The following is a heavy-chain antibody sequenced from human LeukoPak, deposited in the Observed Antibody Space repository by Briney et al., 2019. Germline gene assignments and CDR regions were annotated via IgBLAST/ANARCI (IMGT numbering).Heavy chain of an antibody. CDR2: ISSSGSTI. CDR3: ARRRGPFDY. D-gene: IGHD3-10*01. Sequence: GGSLRLSCVASGFTFSSYEMNWVRQAPGKGLEWVSYISSSGSTIYYADSVKGRFTISRDNAKNSLYLQMNSLRAEDAAVYYCARRRGPFDYWGQGTLVTVSS. CDR1: GFTFSSYE. J-gene: IGHJ4*02. V-gene: IGHV3-48*03.